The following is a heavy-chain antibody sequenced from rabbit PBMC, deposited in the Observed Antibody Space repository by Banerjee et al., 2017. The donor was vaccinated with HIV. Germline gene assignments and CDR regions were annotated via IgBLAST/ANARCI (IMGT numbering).Heavy chain of an antibody. CDR1: GFSFSSGYY. Sequence: QSLEESGGDLVKPGASLTLTCTASGFSFSSGYYMCWVRQAPGKGPEWIGCIYGGDSGTSYYASWAKGRFTISSHNAQNTLYLQLNSLTAADTAAYFCAGDRDTDSGGYVFNLWGPGTLVTVS. CDR3: AGDRDTDSGGYVFNL. D-gene: IGHD1-1*01. CDR2: IYGGDSGTS. V-gene: IGHV1S40*01. J-gene: IGHJ4*01.